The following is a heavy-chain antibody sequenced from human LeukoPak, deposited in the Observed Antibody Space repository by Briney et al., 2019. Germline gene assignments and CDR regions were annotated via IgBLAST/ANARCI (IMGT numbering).Heavy chain of an antibody. CDR2: INPNSGGT. CDR1: GYTFIGYY. CDR3: ARDRNPIPKYYDSSGYYF. D-gene: IGHD3-22*01. V-gene: IGHV1-2*06. Sequence: GASVKVSCEASGYTFIGYYIHWVRQAPGQGLEWMGRINPNSGGTNYAQKFQGRVTMTRDTSISTAYMELSRLRSDDTAVYYCARDRNPIPKYYDSSGYYFWGQGTLVTVSS. J-gene: IGHJ4*02.